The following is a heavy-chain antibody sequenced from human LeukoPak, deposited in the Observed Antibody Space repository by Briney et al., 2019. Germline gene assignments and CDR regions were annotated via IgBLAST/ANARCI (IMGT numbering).Heavy chain of an antibody. CDR2: IWHDGSNK. D-gene: IGHD6-19*01. Sequence: GGSLRLSCAASGFTFSSYGMHWVRQAPGKGLEWVAVIWHDGSNKYYADSVKGRFTISRDNSKNTLYLQMNSLRAEDTAVYYCAKGSSGLADAFDIWGQGTMVTVSS. CDR1: GFTFSSYG. CDR3: AKGSSGLADAFDI. J-gene: IGHJ3*02. V-gene: IGHV3-33*06.